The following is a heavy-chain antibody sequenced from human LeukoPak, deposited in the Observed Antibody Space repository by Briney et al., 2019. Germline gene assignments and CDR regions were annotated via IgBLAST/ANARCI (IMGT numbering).Heavy chain of an antibody. CDR1: GFTFSSYG. V-gene: IGHV3-30*02. Sequence: GGSLRLSCAASGFTFSSYGMHWVRQAPGKGLEWVAFIRYDGSNKYYADSVKGRFTISRDNSKNTLYLQMNSLRAEDTAVYYCAKDLLLELRQVDYWGQGTLVTVSS. CDR2: IRYDGSNK. J-gene: IGHJ4*02. CDR3: AKDLLLELRQVDY. D-gene: IGHD1-7*01.